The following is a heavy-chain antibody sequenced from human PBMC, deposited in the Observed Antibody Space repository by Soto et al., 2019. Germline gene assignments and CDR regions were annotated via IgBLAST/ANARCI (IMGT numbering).Heavy chain of an antibody. J-gene: IGHJ4*02. CDR3: ARSPLWAPYYFHY. D-gene: IGHD7-27*01. CDR2: IYYSGST. CDR1: GGSISSYY. Sequence: SETLSLTCTVSGGSISSYYWSWIRQPPGKGLEWIGYIYYSGSTNYNPSLKSRVTISVDTSKNQFSLKLSSVTAADPDVYYCARSPLWAPYYFHYWGQGTLVTVAS. V-gene: IGHV4-59*01.